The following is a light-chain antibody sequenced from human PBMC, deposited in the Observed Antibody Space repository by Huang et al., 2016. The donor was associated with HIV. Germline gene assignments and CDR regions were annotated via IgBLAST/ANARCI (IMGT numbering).Light chain of an antibody. CDR2: AAS. CDR3: QQTYSPPWT. V-gene: IGKV1-39*01. CDR1: QSISTY. J-gene: IGKJ1*01. Sequence: DIQMSQSPSSLSASVGDRVTITCRASQSISTYLTLYQQRPWKAPMLLIYAASSLQSRVPSRFRGGGSGKGFTLTISSLQNEDFATYFCQQTYSPPWTFGQGTKVEIK.